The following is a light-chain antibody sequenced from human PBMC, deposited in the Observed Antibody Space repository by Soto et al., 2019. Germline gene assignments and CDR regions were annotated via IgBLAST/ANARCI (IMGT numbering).Light chain of an antibody. CDR1: TSNIGNNY. V-gene: IGLV1-47*02. CDR3: AAWDDSLNMV. CDR2: SNN. Sequence: QSVLTQAPSASGTPGQRVTFSCSGSTSNIGNNYVYWYQHLPGTAPKLLIYSNNQRPSGVPDRFSASKSGSSASLAISGLRSEDEADFYCAAWDDSLNMVFGGGTKLTVL. J-gene: IGLJ2*01.